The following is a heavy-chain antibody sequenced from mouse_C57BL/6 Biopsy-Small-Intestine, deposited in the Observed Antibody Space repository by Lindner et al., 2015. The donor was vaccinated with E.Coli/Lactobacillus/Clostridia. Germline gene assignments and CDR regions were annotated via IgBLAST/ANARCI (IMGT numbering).Heavy chain of an antibody. V-gene: IGHV10-1*01. CDR3: VRQPYYGSSPYYAMDY. J-gene: IGHJ4*01. Sequence: VQLQESGGGLVQPKGSLKLSCAASGFSFNTYAMNWVRQAPGKGLEWVARIRSKNNNYATYYADSVKDRFTISRDDSESMLYLQMNNLKTEDTAMYYCVRQPYYGSSPYYAMDYWGQGTSVTVSS. CDR2: IRSKNNNYAT. D-gene: IGHD1-1*01. CDR1: GFSFNTYA.